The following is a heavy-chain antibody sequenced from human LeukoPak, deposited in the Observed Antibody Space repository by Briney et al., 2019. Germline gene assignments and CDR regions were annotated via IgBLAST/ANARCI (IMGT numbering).Heavy chain of an antibody. V-gene: IGHV4-39*07. CDR2: IYYSGST. CDR1: GGSISSSSYY. J-gene: IGHJ6*04. Sequence: SETLSLTCTVSGGSISSSSYYWGWIRQPPGKGLEWIGSIYYSGSTYYNPSLKSRVTISVDTSKNQFSLKLSSVTAADTAVYYCAREAMVRGMDVWGKGTTVTISS. CDR3: AREAMVRGMDV. D-gene: IGHD3-10*01.